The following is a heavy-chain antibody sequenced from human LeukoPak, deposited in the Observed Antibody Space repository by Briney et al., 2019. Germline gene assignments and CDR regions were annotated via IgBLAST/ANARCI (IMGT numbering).Heavy chain of an antibody. Sequence: PGGSLRLSCAASGFTFSSYAMSWVRQAPGKGLEWVSAISGSGGSTYYADSVKGRFTISRDNAKNSLYLQMNSLRAEDTAVYYCARAFHDYYDSSGYYTFDYWGQGTLVTVSS. CDR3: ARAFHDYYDSSGYYTFDY. CDR1: GFTFSSYA. D-gene: IGHD3-22*01. J-gene: IGHJ4*02. CDR2: ISGSGGST. V-gene: IGHV3-23*01.